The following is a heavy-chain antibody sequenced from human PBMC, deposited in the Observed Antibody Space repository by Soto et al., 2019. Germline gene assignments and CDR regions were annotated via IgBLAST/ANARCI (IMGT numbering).Heavy chain of an antibody. CDR3: ARTRTAFYRYYFDS. CDR2: ISGSGGAT. CDR1: GFCFKGCA. V-gene: IGHV3-23*01. Sequence: EVQLLESGGGFVQPGGSLTLSCSTSGFCFKGCALSWVRQAPGNGLEWVSGISGSGGATYYTDSVEGRFTISKDFSKNTVSLQLTGLRVDDTAVYYCARTRTAFYRYYFDSWGQGALVTVSS. D-gene: IGHD2-21*02. J-gene: IGHJ4*02.